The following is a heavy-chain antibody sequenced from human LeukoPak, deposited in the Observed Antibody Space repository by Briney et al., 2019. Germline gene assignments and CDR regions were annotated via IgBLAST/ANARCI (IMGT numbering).Heavy chain of an antibody. D-gene: IGHD5-18*01. V-gene: IGHV3-23*01. CDR1: RFIFNTYA. CDR3: AKDHSQLCHRD. CDR2: ISGSGGNT. J-gene: IGHJ4*02. Sequence: GGSLTLSCAASRFIFNTYAMSWVRQAPGKALEWVSSISGSGGNTYYAESVKGRFTIYRDNSRDTLYLQMDSLRAEDTAVYYGAKDHSQLCHRDWGQGSLVTVSS.